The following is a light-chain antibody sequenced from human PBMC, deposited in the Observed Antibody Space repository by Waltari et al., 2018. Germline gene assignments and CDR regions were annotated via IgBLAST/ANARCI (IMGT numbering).Light chain of an antibody. CDR2: DAS. J-gene: IGKJ2*01. CDR3: QQRSNWPPGYT. V-gene: IGKV3-11*01. CDR1: QGASSY. Sequence: EIVLTQSPATLSLSPGERATLSCRASQGASSYLAWYQQQPGQAPRLLIYDASNRATGIPARFSGSGSGTDFTLTISSREHEDFAVYYCQQRSNWPPGYTFGQGTKLEIK.